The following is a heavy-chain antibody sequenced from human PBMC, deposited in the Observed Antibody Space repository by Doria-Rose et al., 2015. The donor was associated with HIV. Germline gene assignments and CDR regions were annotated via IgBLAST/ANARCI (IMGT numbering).Heavy chain of an antibody. Sequence: GMHWVRQAPGKGLEWVALIWFDGSKKYYADSVKGRFSISTDNSKNTLYLQMNSLRAGDTAMYYCARDFRRGGGMDVWGQGTTVTVSS. CDR2: IWFDGSKK. CDR3: ARDFRRGGGMDV. CDR1: G. V-gene: IGHV3-33*01. J-gene: IGHJ6*02.